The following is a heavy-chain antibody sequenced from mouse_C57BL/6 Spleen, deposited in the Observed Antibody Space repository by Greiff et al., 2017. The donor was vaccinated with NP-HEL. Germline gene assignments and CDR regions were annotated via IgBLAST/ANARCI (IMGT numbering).Heavy chain of an antibody. D-gene: IGHD3-2*02. CDR1: GYSITSGYY. Sequence: EVQLVESGPGLVKPSQSLSLTCSVTGYSITSGYYWNWIRQFPGNKLEWMGYISYDGSNNYNPSLKNRISITRDTSKNQFFLKLNSVTTEDTATYYCALDSSGYAMDYWGQGTSVTVSS. CDR3: ALDSSGYAMDY. CDR2: ISYDGSN. J-gene: IGHJ4*01. V-gene: IGHV3-6*01.